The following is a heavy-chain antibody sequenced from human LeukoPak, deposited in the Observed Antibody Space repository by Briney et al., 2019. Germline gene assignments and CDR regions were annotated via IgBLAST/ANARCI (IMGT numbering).Heavy chain of an antibody. J-gene: IGHJ6*02. CDR2: ISAYDGNT. CDR1: GYTFTSDG. CDR3: ARGGSWFGELLSYGMDV. V-gene: IGHV1-18*01. Sequence: GASVKVSCKASGYTFTSDGISWVRQGPGQGLEWMGWISAYDGNTNYAQKLQGRVTMTTDTSTSTAYMELRSLRSDDTAVYYCARGGSWFGELLSYGMDVWGQGTTVTVSS. D-gene: IGHD3-10*01.